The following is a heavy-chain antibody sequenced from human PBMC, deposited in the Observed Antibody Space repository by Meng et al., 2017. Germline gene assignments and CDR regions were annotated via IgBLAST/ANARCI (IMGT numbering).Heavy chain of an antibody. J-gene: IGHJ4*02. V-gene: IGHV1-69*06. D-gene: IGHD3-22*01. Sequence: SVKVSCQASGGTFSSYAISWVRQGPGQGLKWMGGIIPIFGTANYAQKFQGRVTITADKSTSTAYMELSSLRSEDTAVYYCASTGHYDSSGYLPDYWGQGTLVTVSS. CDR3: ASTGHYDSSGYLPDY. CDR1: GGTFSSYA. CDR2: IIPIFGTA.